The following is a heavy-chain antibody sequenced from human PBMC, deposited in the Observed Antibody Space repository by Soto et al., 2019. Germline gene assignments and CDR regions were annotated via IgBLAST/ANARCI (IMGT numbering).Heavy chain of an antibody. J-gene: IGHJ6*02. CDR2: IIPIFGTA. CDR1: GGTFSSYA. CDR3: ARPYTMIVVVSYYYYGMDV. V-gene: IGHV1-69*13. Sequence: SVKVSCKASGGTFSSYAISWVRQAPGQGLEWMGGIIPIFGTANYAQKFQGRVTITADESTSTAYMELSGLRSEDTAVYYCARPYTMIVVVSYYYYGMDVWGQGTTVTVSS. D-gene: IGHD3-22*01.